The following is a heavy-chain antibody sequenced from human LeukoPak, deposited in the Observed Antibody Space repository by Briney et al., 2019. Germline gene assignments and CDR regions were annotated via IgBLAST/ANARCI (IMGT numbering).Heavy chain of an antibody. J-gene: IGHJ4*02. V-gene: IGHV1-69*13. CDR2: IIPIFGTA. CDR1: GGTFSSYA. Sequence: ASVKVSCKASGGTFSSYAISWVRQAPGQGLEWMGGIIPIFGTANYAQKFQGRVTITADESTSTAYMELSSLRSEDTAVYYCARDPRPYYDILTGYSYFDYWGQGTLVTVSS. D-gene: IGHD3-9*01. CDR3: ARDPRPYYDILTGYSYFDY.